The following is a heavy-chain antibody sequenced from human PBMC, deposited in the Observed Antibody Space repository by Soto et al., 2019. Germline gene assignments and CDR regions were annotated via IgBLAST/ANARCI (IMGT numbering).Heavy chain of an antibody. CDR3: ARTAGGRVRGALDI. V-gene: IGHV3-30-3*01. CDR2: IPNTENKK. CDR1: GFTFSSYG. J-gene: IGHJ3*02. D-gene: IGHD6-13*01. Sequence: PGGSLRLSWVASGFTFSSYGMHWFRQAPGKGLEWVAVIPNTENKKYYADSVKGRFTISRDNSQNTLFLQMDSLMSEDTAMYYCARTAGGRVRGALDIWGQGTMVTVSS.